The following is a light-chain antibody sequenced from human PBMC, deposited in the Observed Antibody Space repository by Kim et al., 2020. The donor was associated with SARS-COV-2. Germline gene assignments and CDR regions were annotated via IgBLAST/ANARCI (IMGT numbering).Light chain of an antibody. CDR3: QVWDSSSDHPGV. CDR1: NIGSKS. V-gene: IGLV3-21*04. CDR2: YDS. Sequence: PGKMARITCGGNNIGSKSVHWYQQKPGQAPVLVIYYDSDRPSGIPERFSGSNSGNTATLTISRVEAWDEADYYCQVWDSSSDHPGVFGTGTKVTVL. J-gene: IGLJ1*01.